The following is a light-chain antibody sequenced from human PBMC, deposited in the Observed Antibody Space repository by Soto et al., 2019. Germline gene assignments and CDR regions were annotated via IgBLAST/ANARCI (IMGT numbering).Light chain of an antibody. V-gene: IGKV3-20*01. Sequence: EIVLTQSPGTLSLSPGERATLSCRVSQSVSSSYLGWYQQKPGQAPRLLIYGGSSRATGIPDRFSGSGSGTDFTLTISRLEPEDFAVYYCQQYGSLPRTFGQGTKLEIK. CDR1: QSVSSSY. J-gene: IGKJ2*01. CDR2: GGS. CDR3: QQYGSLPRT.